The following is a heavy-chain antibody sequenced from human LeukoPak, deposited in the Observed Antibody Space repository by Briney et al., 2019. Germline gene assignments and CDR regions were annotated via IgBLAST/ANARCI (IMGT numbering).Heavy chain of an antibody. J-gene: IGHJ4*02. D-gene: IGHD3-10*01. CDR2: ISGSGGGT. Sequence: GGSLRLSCVVSGITLSNYGMSWVRQAPGKGLEWVSGISGSGGGTNYADSVKGRFTISRDNSKNTLCLQMNSLRAEDTAVYFCARRGVVIRAVILIGLHTEASYLDCWVQGTLVNVSS. V-gene: IGHV3-23*01. CDR1: GITLSNYG. CDR3: ARRGVVIRAVILIGLHTEASYLDC.